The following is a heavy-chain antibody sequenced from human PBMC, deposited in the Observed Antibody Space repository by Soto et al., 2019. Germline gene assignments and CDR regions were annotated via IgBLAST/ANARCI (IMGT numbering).Heavy chain of an antibody. J-gene: IGHJ4*02. CDR2: ISYDGSKK. CDR1: GFTFSSYG. D-gene: IGHD3-22*01. V-gene: IGHV3-30*18. Sequence: QVQLVESGGGVVQPGRSLRLSCAASGFTFSSYGMHWVRQAPGKGLEWVAVISYDGSKKYYVDSVKGRFTISRDNSKNTLSLQMNSLRAEDTAVYYCAKDWPMYYYDSSGLFDYWGQGTLVTVSS. CDR3: AKDWPMYYYDSSGLFDY.